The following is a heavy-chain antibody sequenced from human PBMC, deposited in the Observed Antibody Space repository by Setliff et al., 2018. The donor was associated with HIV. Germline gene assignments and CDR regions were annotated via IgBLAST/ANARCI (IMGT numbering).Heavy chain of an antibody. J-gene: IGHJ4*01. CDR2: ISSSAGST. CDR3: AKDHGSSWYYFDY. V-gene: IGHV3-23*01. D-gene: IGHD6-13*01. CDR1: GSTFSSYA. Sequence: GSLRLSCAASGSTFSSYAMGWVRQTPGKGLEWVSFISSSAGSTYYSDSVKGRFTISRDKSKNTLYLQMNSLRAEDTAVYYCAKDHGSSWYYFDYWGHGT.